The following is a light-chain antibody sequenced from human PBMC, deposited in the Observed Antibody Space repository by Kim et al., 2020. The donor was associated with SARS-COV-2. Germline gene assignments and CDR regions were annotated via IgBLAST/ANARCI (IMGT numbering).Light chain of an antibody. Sequence: DIQMTQSPSSLSASVGDRVTITCRASQSISSYLNWYQQKPGKAPKLLIYAASSLQSGVPSRFGGSGSGTDFTLTISSLQPEDFATYYCQQSYSTQYTFGQGTKLEI. CDR1: QSISSY. J-gene: IGKJ2*01. CDR3: QQSYSTQYT. V-gene: IGKV1-39*01. CDR2: AAS.